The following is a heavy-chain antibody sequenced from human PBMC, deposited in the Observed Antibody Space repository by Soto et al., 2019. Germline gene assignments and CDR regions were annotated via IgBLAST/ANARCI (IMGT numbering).Heavy chain of an antibody. D-gene: IGHD2-15*01. Sequence: GGSLRLSCAASGFTFSTYWMHWVRQAPGKGLVWVSRTISDESTTIYADFVKGRFTISRDNAKNTLYLQMNSLSVEDTAMYYCATGPTPAFDIWGLGTMVTVSS. CDR1: GFTFSTYW. J-gene: IGHJ3*02. CDR3: ATGPTPAFDI. CDR2: TISDESTT. V-gene: IGHV3-74*01.